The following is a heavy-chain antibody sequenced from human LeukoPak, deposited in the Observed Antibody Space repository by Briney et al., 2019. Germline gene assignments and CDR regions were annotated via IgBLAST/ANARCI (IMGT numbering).Heavy chain of an antibody. CDR2: ISNNGGYT. CDR3: AKQLGYCSDGSCYFPY. Sequence: GGSLRLSCAASGFTFSSSAMSWVRQAPGKGLEWVSAISNNGGYTYYADSVQGRFTISRDNSKSTLCLQMNSLRAEDTAVYYCAKQLGYCSDGSCYFPYWGQGTLDTVSS. V-gene: IGHV3-23*01. J-gene: IGHJ4*02. CDR1: GFTFSSSA. D-gene: IGHD2-15*01.